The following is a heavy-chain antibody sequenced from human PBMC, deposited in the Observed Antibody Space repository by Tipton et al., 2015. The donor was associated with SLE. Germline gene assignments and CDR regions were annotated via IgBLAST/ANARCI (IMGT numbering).Heavy chain of an antibody. D-gene: IGHD3-9*01. J-gene: IGHJ5*02. V-gene: IGHV4-61*01. Sequence: GLVKPSETLSLTCTVSGVSLYSDSYHWGWIRQPPGKGLEWIGYIYYSGSANYNPSLTSRVTMSVDTSKNQFSLKMSSVTAADTAVYYCAGDILSGYSNWFDRWGQGILVTVSS. CDR1: GVSLYSDSYH. CDR2: IYYSGSA. CDR3: AGDILSGYSNWFDR.